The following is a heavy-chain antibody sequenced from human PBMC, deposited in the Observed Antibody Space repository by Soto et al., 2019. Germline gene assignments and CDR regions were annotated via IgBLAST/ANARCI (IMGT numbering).Heavy chain of an antibody. Sequence: EVQLVETGGGLIQPGGSLRLSCAASGFTVSSNYMSWDRQAPGKGLEWVSVIYSGGSTYYADSVNGRFTSCRDYSKNTLYLQMNSLRAEDTAVYYGARGSFGGDYGDYSGQGGLVTVSP. CDR2: IYSGGST. CDR1: GFTVSSNY. D-gene: IGHD3-16*01. J-gene: IGHJ4*02. CDR3: ARGSFGGDYGDY. V-gene: IGHV3-53*02.